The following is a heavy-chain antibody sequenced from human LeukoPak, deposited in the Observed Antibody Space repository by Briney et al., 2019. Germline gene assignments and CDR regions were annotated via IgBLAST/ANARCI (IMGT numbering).Heavy chain of an antibody. CDR1: GGSISSGSYY. CDR2: IYTSGST. D-gene: IGHD6-19*01. J-gene: IGHJ6*03. V-gene: IGHV4-61*02. Sequence: NPSETLSLTCTVSGGSISSGSYYWSWIRQPAGKGLEWIGRIYTSGSTNYNPSLKSRVTISVDTSKNQFSLKLSSVTAADTAVYYCARGGPHYRYEQWLVQDYYYMDVWGKGTTVTVSS. CDR3: ARGGPHYRYEQWLVQDYYYMDV.